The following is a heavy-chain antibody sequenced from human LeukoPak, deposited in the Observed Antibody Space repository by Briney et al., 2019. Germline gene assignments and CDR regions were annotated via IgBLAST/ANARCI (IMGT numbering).Heavy chain of an antibody. CDR2: ISSGSTDI. CDR3: ARDGYSSGWYGYYFDF. Sequence: GGSLRLSCAASGFTFSRYSMNWVRQAPGKGLEWVSYISSGSTDISYADSAKGRFTISRDNPRNSLYLQMNSLRAEDTAVYYCARDGYSSGWYGYYFDFWGQGTLVTVSS. V-gene: IGHV3-21*01. CDR1: GFTFSRYS. D-gene: IGHD6-19*01. J-gene: IGHJ4*02.